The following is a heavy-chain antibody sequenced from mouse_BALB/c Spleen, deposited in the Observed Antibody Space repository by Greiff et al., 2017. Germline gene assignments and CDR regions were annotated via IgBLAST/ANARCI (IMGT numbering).Heavy chain of an antibody. D-gene: IGHD3-3*01. CDR1: GYTFTDYA. CDR2: ISTYYGDA. J-gene: IGHJ1*01. V-gene: IGHV1S137*01. Sequence: VMLVESGAELVRPGVSVKISCKGSGYTFTDYAMHWVKQSHAKSLEWIGVISTYYGDASYNQKFKGKATMTVDKSSSTAYMELARLTSEDSAIYYCARGGRRYFDVWGAGTTVTVSS. CDR3: ARGGRRYFDV.